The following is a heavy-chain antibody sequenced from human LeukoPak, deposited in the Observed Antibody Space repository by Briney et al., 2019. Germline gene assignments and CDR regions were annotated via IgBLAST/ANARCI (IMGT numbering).Heavy chain of an antibody. J-gene: IGHJ5*02. CDR2: ISSSSSHI. CDR1: GFTFSSYS. Sequence: GGSLRLSCEVSGFTFSSYSMNWVRQAPGKGLEWVSSISSSSSHIYYADSVKGRFTISRDNAKNSLYLQMSTLRAEDTAVYYCAREATYTSGWYRDWFDPWGQGTLVTVSS. V-gene: IGHV3-21*01. CDR3: AREATYTSGWYRDWFDP. D-gene: IGHD6-13*01.